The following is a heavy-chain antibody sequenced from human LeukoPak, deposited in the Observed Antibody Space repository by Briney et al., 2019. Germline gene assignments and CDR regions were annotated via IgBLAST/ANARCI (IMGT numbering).Heavy chain of an antibody. J-gene: IGHJ5*02. V-gene: IGHV3-30*03. Sequence: QTGGSLRLSCAASGFTFSSYGMHWVRQAPGKGLEWVAVISYDGSNKYYADSVKGRFTISRDNAKNSLYLQMNSLRAEDTAVYYCARDGGIAAAVGDWFDPWGQGTLVTVSS. CDR2: ISYDGSNK. D-gene: IGHD6-13*01. CDR3: ARDGGIAAAVGDWFDP. CDR1: GFTFSSYG.